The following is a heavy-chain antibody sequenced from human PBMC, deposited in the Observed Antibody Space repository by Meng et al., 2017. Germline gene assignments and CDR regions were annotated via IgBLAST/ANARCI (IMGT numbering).Heavy chain of an antibody. V-gene: IGHV4-30-4*01. CDR1: VGSISSGDYY. CDR3: ARGGVVVPAAVFDY. J-gene: IGHJ4*02. Sequence: QVQLQESGLGLVKPSQTLSLTCTVSVGSISSGDYYWSWIRQPPGKGLEWIGYIYYSGSTYYNPSLKSRVTISVDTSKNQFSLKLSSVTAADTAVYYCARGGVVVPAAVFDYWGQGTLVTVSS. D-gene: IGHD2-2*01. CDR2: IYYSGST.